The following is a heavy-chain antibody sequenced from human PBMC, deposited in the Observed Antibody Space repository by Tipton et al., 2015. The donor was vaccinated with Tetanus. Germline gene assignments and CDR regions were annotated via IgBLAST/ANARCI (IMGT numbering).Heavy chain of an antibody. CDR1: GDSVRGYY. CDR2: VYYTGDT. V-gene: IGHV4-59*02. Sequence: TLSLTCTVSGDSVRGYYWSWIRQPPGKGLEWVGYVYYTGDTNYNPSLKSRVTISMDRSENQISLKMTSVTAADTAVYYCAGVTAQRTELYFEHWGQGTQVAVSS. D-gene: IGHD2-8*02. CDR3: AGVTAQRTELYFEH. J-gene: IGHJ1*01.